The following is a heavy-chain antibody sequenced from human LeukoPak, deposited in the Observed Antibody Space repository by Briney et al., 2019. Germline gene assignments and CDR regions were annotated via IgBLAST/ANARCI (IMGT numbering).Heavy chain of an antibody. CDR3: AKAVYGDFQSTVDY. V-gene: IGHV3-9*01. J-gene: IGHJ4*02. CDR2: VSWNSGNV. CDR1: GFSFEDHA. Sequence: GGSLRLSCAASGFSFEDHAMHWVRQPPGKGLEWVSGVSWNSGNVGYADSVKGRFTISRDNAKTFLYLQMSSLRAEDTALSYCAKAVYGDFQSTVDYWGRGTLVTVSS. D-gene: IGHD4-17*01.